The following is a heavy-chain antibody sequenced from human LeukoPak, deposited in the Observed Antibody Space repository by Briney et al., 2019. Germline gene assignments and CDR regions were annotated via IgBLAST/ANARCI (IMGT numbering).Heavy chain of an antibody. J-gene: IGHJ4*02. CDR3: AKDQSYAYDY. CDR1: GFTFSSYA. D-gene: IGHD3-16*01. V-gene: IGHV3-23*01. Sequence: GGSLRLSCAASGFTFSSYAMSWVRQAPGKGLEWVSAISGGGGSTFYADSVKGRFTISRDNSKNTLYLQMNSLRAEDTAVYYCAKDQSYAYDYWGQGTLVTVSS. CDR2: ISGGGGST.